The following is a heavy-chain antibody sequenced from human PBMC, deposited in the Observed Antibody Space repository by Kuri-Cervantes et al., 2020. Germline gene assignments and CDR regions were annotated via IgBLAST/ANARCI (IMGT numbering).Heavy chain of an antibody. CDR1: GLTFSSYW. CDR3: AREQYSDNAFDI. Sequence: GGSLRLSCAASGLTFSSYWMHWVRQAPGKGLVWVSRINSDGSSTSYADSVKGRFTISRDNAKNTLYLQMNSLRAEDTAGYYCAREQYSDNAFDIWGQGTMVTVSS. D-gene: IGHD1-26*01. V-gene: IGHV3-74*01. CDR2: INSDGSST. J-gene: IGHJ3*02.